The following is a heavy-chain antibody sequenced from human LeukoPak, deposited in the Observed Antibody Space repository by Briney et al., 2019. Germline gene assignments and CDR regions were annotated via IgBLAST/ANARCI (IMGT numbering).Heavy chain of an antibody. V-gene: IGHV4-38-2*02. D-gene: IGHD2-2*02. J-gene: IGHJ4*02. Sequence: SETLSLTCTVSGYSITSAYYWGWIRQPPGKGLEWIGSFFLKGSTYYNPSLKSRVTISVDTSKNQFSLKLSSVTTADTAVYYCARGNTALGYWGQGTLVTVSS. CDR3: ARGNTALGY. CDR1: GYSITSAYY. CDR2: FFLKGST.